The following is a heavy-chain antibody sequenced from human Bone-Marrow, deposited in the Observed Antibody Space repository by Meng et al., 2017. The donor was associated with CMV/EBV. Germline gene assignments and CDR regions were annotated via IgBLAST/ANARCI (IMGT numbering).Heavy chain of an antibody. J-gene: IGHJ4*02. CDR1: GFTFSAYD. CDR2: VSSSSSI. CDR3: ASWAQGGGDY. D-gene: IGHD3-16*01. Sequence: GESLKISCEASGFTFSAYDMSWVRQAPGEGLKWVSSVSSSSSIYYADSVKGRFTISRDNAKNSLFLQMHSLRAEDAAVYYCASWAQGGGDYWGQGTLVTVSS. V-gene: IGHV3-69-1*01.